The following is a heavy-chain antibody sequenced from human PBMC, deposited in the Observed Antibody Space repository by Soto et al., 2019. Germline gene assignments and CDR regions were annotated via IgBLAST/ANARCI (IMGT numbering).Heavy chain of an antibody. V-gene: IGHV3-21*01. J-gene: IGHJ6*02. D-gene: IGHD2-21*01. Sequence: GGSLRLSCAASGFSVGGNYMSWVRQAPGKGLELVSSIASRSNYIYYADSLKGRFTVSRDNARNSLYLQVDNLRDEDTAVYYCARNRRIAVEMDVWGQGTTVTVSS. CDR2: IASRSNYI. CDR1: GFSVGGNY. CDR3: ARNRRIAVEMDV.